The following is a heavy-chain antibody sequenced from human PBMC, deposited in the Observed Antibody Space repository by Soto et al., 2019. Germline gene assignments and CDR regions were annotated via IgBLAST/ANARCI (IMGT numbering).Heavy chain of an antibody. CDR1: GFTFSGYA. CDR2: TSWDGNNK. Sequence: PGGSLRLSCAASGFTFSGYAMHWVRQPPGKGLEWVAVTSWDGNNKYYADSVKGRFTISRDNSKNTLYLQMNSLRAEDMAVYYCAKVVVPAAMVNYYYGMHVWGQGTTVTVSS. J-gene: IGHJ6*02. V-gene: IGHV3-30*04. D-gene: IGHD2-2*01. CDR3: AKVVVPAAMVNYYYGMHV.